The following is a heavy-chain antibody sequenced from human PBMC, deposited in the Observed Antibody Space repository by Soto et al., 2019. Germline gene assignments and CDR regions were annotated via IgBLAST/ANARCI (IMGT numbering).Heavy chain of an antibody. V-gene: IGHV4-31*03. CDR1: GGSISSGGYC. J-gene: IGHJ4*02. CDR2: IYYSGST. CDR3: AKHYYGSGSYSSYYFDY. D-gene: IGHD3-10*01. Sequence: SETLSLTCTVSGGSISSGGYCWSWIRQHPGKGLEWIGYIYYSGSTYYNPSLKSRVTISVDTSKNQFSLKLSSVTAADTAVYYCAKHYYGSGSYSSYYFDYWGQGTLVTVSS.